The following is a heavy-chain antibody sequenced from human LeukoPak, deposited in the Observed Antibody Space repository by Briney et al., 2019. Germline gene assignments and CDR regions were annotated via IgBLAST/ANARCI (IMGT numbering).Heavy chain of an antibody. V-gene: IGHV3-30-3*01. CDR3: ARASGWYNAFDP. D-gene: IGHD6-19*01. CDR2: ISYDGSNK. J-gene: IGHJ5*02. CDR1: GFTFSRFP. Sequence: GGSLRLSCAASGFTFSRFPIHWVRQATGKALECVAVISYDGSNKYYRDSVKGRFTISRENSKNTLYLQMNSLRVEDTAVFYCARASGWYNAFDPWGQGTLVTVSS.